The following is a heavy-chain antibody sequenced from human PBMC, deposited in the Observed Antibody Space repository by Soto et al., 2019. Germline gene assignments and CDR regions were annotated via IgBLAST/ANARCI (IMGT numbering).Heavy chain of an antibody. CDR1: GYSVSSSDYY. D-gene: IGHD3-3*01. Sequence: PSETLSLTCSVSGYSVSSSDYYWAWIRQPPGKGLEWIGSMLYSGLTYYNPSLKSRVTISVDTSRNQFSLKLRSVTAADTAVYYWARVCPEWLPTFYYYYCGRDVWGQGTTVTVSS. CDR3: ARVCPEWLPTFYYYYCGRDV. V-gene: IGHV4-39*07. CDR2: MLYSGLT. J-gene: IGHJ6*02.